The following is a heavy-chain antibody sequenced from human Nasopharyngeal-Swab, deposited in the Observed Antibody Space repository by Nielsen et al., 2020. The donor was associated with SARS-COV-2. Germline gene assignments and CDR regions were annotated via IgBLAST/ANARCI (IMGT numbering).Heavy chain of an antibody. J-gene: IGHJ3*02. CDR1: GFTFSNYA. CDR3: AKDESGYTGTYGALDI. V-gene: IGHV3-23*01. D-gene: IGHD1-26*01. CDR2: ISDSGGST. Sequence: GESLKISCAASGFTFSNYAMNWVRQAPGKGLEWVSSISDSGGSTSYSDSVRGRFTISRVNSKNTLYLQMNSLRAEDTAVYYCAKDESGYTGTYGALDIWGQGTMVTVSS.